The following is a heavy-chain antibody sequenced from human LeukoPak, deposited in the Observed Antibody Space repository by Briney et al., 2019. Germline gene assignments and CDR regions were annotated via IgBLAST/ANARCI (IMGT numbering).Heavy chain of an antibody. Sequence: ASVKVSCKASGYTLSGYYLHWVRQAPGQGLEWMGWINPNSGGTNSAQKFQGRVTMTRDTSIITAYMELSRLRSDDTAVYFCARGYSDSSDYEYSQHWGQGTLVTVSS. CDR3: ARGYSDSSDYEYSQH. V-gene: IGHV1-2*02. D-gene: IGHD3-22*01. CDR1: GYTLSGYY. CDR2: INPNSGGT. J-gene: IGHJ1*01.